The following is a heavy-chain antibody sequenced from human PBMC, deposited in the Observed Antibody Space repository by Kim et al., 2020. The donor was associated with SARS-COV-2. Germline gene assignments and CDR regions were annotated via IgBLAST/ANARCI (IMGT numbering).Heavy chain of an antibody. CDR2: ISGSGGST. Sequence: GGSLRLSCAASGFTFSSYAMSWVRQAPGKGLEWVSAISGSGGSTYYADSVKGRFTISRDNSKNTLYLQMNSLRAEDTAVYYCAKDPPIVVVPAAIIDYWGQGTLVTVSS. D-gene: IGHD2-2*02. CDR1: GFTFSSYA. V-gene: IGHV3-23*01. J-gene: IGHJ4*02. CDR3: AKDPPIVVVPAAIIDY.